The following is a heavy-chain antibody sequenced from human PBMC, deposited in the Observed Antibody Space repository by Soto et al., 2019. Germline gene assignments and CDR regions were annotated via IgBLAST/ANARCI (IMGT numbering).Heavy chain of an antibody. CDR3: AKDDLPSTYYYDSSGYNDAFDI. V-gene: IGHV3-23*01. Sequence: EVQLLESGGGLVQPGGSLRLSCAASGFTFSSYAMSWVRQAPGKGLEWVSAISGSGGSTYYADSVKGRFTISRDNSKNTLYLQMNSLRAEDTAVYYCAKDDLPSTYYYDSSGYNDAFDIWGQGTMVTVSS. J-gene: IGHJ3*02. CDR1: GFTFSSYA. D-gene: IGHD3-22*01. CDR2: ISGSGGST.